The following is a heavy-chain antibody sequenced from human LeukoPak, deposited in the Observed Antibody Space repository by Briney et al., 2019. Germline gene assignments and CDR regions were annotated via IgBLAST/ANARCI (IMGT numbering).Heavy chain of an antibody. CDR1: GFSFSVYE. CDR2: ISSSGTTT. CDR3: ARGDEGDTTVLRGGYFDY. D-gene: IGHD4-17*01. Sequence: PGGSLRLSCAASGFSFSVYEMHWVRQAPGKGLEWISDISSSGTTTYYADSVKGRFTISRDNTKNSLYLQVDSLRAEDTAVYYCARGDEGDTTVLRGGYFDYWGQGTLVTVSS. V-gene: IGHV3-48*03. J-gene: IGHJ4*02.